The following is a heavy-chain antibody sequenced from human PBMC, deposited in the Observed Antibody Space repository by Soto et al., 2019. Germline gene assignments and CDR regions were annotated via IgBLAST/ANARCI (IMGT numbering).Heavy chain of an antibody. CDR2: ISWNSDNV. CDR1: GFTFDDYA. D-gene: IGHD4-17*01. Sequence: EVQLVESGGGLVQPGRSLRLSCVASGFTFDDYAMHWVRQAPGKGLEWVSGISWNSDNVDYADSVKGRFSISRDNAKNALYLQMSSLRPEDTALYYCTKAVRTWGLRGTMDVWGRGTTVTVSS. J-gene: IGHJ6*02. CDR3: TKAVRTWGLRGTMDV. V-gene: IGHV3-9*01.